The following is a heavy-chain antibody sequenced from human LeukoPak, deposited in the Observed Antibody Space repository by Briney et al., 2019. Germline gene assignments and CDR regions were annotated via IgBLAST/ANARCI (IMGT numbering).Heavy chain of an antibody. J-gene: IGHJ4*02. CDR2: ISSSSSYT. Sequence: GGSLRLSCAASGFTFSDYYMSWIRQAPGKGLEWVSYISSSSSYTNYADSVKGRFTISRDNAKNSLYLQMNSLRAEDTAMYYCAKMGGTVGDTGFDYWGRGTLVTVSS. CDR3: AKMGGTVGDTGFDY. D-gene: IGHD1-1*01. CDR1: GFTFSDYY. V-gene: IGHV3-11*06.